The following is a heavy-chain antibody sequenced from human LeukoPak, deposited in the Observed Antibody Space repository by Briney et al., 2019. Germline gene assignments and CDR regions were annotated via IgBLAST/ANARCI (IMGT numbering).Heavy chain of an antibody. J-gene: IGHJ5*02. CDR2: ISSGSRYI. CDR1: GFTFSAYS. Sequence: GGSLRLSCAASGFTFSAYSMNWVRQAPGKGLECVSSISSGSRYIYYADSVKGRFTISRDNAKDSLYLQMNSLRAEDTAVYYCAKCSGGNCYHSDDHWGQGTLVTVSP. D-gene: IGHD2-15*01. V-gene: IGHV3-21*01. CDR3: AKCSGGNCYHSDDH.